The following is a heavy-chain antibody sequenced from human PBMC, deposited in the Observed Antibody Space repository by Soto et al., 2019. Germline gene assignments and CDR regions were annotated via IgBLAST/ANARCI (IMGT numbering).Heavy chain of an antibody. CDR1: GGSISSYY. V-gene: IGHV4-59*01. CDR2: IYYSGST. Sequence: SETLSLTCTVSGGSISSYYWSWIRQPPGKGLEWIGYIYYSGSTNYNPSLKSRVTISVDTSKNQFSLKLSSVTAADTAVYYCARFYCSSTSCYTMGDLRFDPWGQGTLVTV. J-gene: IGHJ5*02. D-gene: IGHD2-2*02. CDR3: ARFYCSSTSCYTMGDLRFDP.